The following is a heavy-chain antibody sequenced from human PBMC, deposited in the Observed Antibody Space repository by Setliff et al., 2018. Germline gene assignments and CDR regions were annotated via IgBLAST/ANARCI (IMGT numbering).Heavy chain of an antibody. D-gene: IGHD6-19*01. CDR3: ARGSVEYSRGWYYFDY. Sequence: SVKVSCKASGGTFNSYAISWVRQAPGQGLEWMGGIIPIFGSANYARKFQGRVTVTADESTSTAYMELSSRRSEDTAVYYCARGSVEYSRGWYYFDYWAQGTLVTVSS. CDR1: GGTFNSYA. CDR2: IIPIFGSA. J-gene: IGHJ4*02. V-gene: IGHV1-69*13.